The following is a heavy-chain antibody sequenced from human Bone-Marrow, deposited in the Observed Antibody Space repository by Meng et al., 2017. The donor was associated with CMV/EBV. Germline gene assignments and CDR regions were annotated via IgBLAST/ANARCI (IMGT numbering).Heavy chain of an antibody. J-gene: IGHJ6*01. V-gene: IGHV1-24*01. CDR1: GYTLTELS. Sequence: ASVKVSCKVSGYTLTELSMHWVRQAPGKGLEWMGGFDPEDGETIYAQKFQGRVTMTEDTSTDTAYMELSSLRSEDTAVYYCATGLSIPTYYYYGMDVWVQGTTVTVSS. D-gene: IGHD2-21*01. CDR3: ATGLSIPTYYYYGMDV. CDR2: FDPEDGET.